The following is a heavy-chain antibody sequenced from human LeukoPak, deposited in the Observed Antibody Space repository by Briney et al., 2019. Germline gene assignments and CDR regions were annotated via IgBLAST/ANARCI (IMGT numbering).Heavy chain of an antibody. J-gene: IGHJ6*02. Sequence: SETLSLTCAVSGGSISSSNWWSWVRQPPGKGLEWIGEIYHSGSTIYNPSLKSRVTISVDKSKNQFSLKLSSVTAADTAVYYWARLVTISPYGMGVWGQGTTVTVSS. D-gene: IGHD3-3*01. V-gene: IGHV4-4*02. CDR2: IYHSGST. CDR3: ARLVTISPYGMGV. CDR1: GGSISSSNW.